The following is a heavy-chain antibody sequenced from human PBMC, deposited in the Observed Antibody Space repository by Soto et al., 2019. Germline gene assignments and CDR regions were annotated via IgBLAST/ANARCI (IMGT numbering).Heavy chain of an antibody. CDR1: GFTFSDYY. CDR2: ISKSGSII. CDR3: ARDRPYSSGWALDY. J-gene: IGHJ4*02. D-gene: IGHD6-19*01. Sequence: PAGSLRLSCAASGFTFSDYYMSWLRQPPGKGLEWVSYISKSGSIIHFADSVKGRFAISRDNAKNTLYLQMSSLRAEDTALYYCARDRPYSSGWALDYWGQGTLVTVSS. V-gene: IGHV3-11*01.